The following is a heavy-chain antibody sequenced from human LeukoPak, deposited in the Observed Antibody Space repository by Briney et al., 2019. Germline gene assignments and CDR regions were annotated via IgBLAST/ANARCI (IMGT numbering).Heavy chain of an antibody. CDR3: ARASGPFDY. Sequence: GGSLRLSCAASGFTFSDYSMNWVRQAPGKGLEWVSSISSSSDYIYYADSVQGRFTISRDNSKNTLYLQMNSLRAEDTAVYYCARASGPFDYWGQGTLVTVSS. J-gene: IGHJ4*02. V-gene: IGHV3-21*01. CDR2: ISSSSDYI. CDR1: GFTFSDYS.